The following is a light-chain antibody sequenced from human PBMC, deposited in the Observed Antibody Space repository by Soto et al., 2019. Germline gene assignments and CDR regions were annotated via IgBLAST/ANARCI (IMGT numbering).Light chain of an antibody. J-gene: IGKJ5*01. CDR3: EQSYITPPIT. V-gene: IGKV3-15*01. Sequence: EIVMTQSPGTLSLSPGERPTRFCRASHSVSSTLAWYQQTPGQAPSLLIYAASTRATGFLASCCGSRSATVVTTTISSLQPEDFATNYCEQSYITPPITFGQGTRLEIK. CDR1: HSVSST. CDR2: AAS.